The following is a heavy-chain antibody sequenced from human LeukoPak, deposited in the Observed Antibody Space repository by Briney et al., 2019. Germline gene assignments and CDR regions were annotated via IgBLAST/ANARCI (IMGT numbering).Heavy chain of an antibody. V-gene: IGHV3-33*08. CDR3: ARDADTSEFFSWLDL. CDR2: IWHDGGKR. D-gene: IGHD3-22*01. Sequence: GGSLRLSCAASGFTFSSYAMSWVRQAPGKGLEWVALIWHDGGKRYYADSVKGRFTISRDNSKNTLYLQMTTLRAEDTAVYYYARDADTSEFFSWLDLWGQGTLVTVSS. J-gene: IGHJ5*02. CDR1: GFTFSSYA.